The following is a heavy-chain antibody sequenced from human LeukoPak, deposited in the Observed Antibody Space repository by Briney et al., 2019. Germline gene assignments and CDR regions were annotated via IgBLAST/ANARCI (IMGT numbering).Heavy chain of an antibody. CDR3: ALGPRYCSSTSCYPYAFDI. Sequence: GGSLRLSCVASGFTFSSYVMSWVRQAPGKGLEWVSGISGSGGSTYYADSVKGRFTISRDNSKNTLYVQMNSLRAEDTAVHYCALGPRYCSSTSCYPYAFDIWGQGTMVTVSS. CDR1: GFTFSSYV. D-gene: IGHD2-2*01. V-gene: IGHV3-23*01. CDR2: ISGSGGST. J-gene: IGHJ3*02.